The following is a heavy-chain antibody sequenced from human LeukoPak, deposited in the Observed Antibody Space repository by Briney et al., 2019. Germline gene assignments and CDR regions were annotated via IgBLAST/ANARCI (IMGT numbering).Heavy chain of an antibody. CDR2: IYYSGDT. CDR1: GASLSRYY. Sequence: PSETLSLTCTVSGASLSRYYWSWIRQSPGKGLEWIGYIYYSGDTDSNPSLESRVTVSLDTSRSQSSLKLSSVTAADTAVYYCARDTADYYGSGSYNLAGRDFGMDVWGQGTTVTVSS. D-gene: IGHD3-10*01. J-gene: IGHJ6*02. CDR3: ARDTADYYGSGSYNLAGRDFGMDV. V-gene: IGHV4-59*01.